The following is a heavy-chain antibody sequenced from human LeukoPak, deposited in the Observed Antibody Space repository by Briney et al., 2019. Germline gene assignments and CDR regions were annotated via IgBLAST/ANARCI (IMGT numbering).Heavy chain of an antibody. CDR1: GGTFSSYA. CDR3: ARDEDRTYFDY. V-gene: IGHV1-69*05. J-gene: IGHJ4*02. D-gene: IGHD1-14*01. CDR2: IIPIFGTA. Sequence: GASVKVSCKASGGTFSSYAISWVRQAPGQGLEWMGGIIPIFGTANYAQKLQGRVTMTTDTSTSTAYMELRSLRSDDTAVYYCARDEDRTYFDYWGQGTLVTVSS.